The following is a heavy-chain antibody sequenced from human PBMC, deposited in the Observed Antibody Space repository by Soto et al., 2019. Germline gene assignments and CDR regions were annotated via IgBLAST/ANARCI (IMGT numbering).Heavy chain of an antibody. V-gene: IGHV3-13*04. D-gene: IGHD3-22*01. J-gene: IGHJ4*02. Sequence: EVQLVESGGGLVQPGGSLRLSCSASGFTFSSYDMHWVRQGTGKGLEWVSAIGTTGDTYYEGSVKGRFTISRENAKNSLYLQMNSLRAGDTAIYFCARAIGPTLFDYWGQGTLVTVSS. CDR1: GFTFSSYD. CDR3: ARAIGPTLFDY. CDR2: IGTTGDT.